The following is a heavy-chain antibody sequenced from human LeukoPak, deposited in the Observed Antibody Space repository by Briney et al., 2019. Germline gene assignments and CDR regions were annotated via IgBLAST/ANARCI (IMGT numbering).Heavy chain of an antibody. CDR3: ARVVVVNGPFDP. Sequence: PGGSLRLSCAASGFTFSSYAMSWVRQAPGKGLEWVSYISSSGSTIYYADSVKGRFTISRDNAKNSLYLQMNSLRAEDTAVYYCARVVVVNGPFDPWGQGTLVTVSS. CDR2: ISSSGSTI. V-gene: IGHV3-48*04. CDR1: GFTFSSYA. D-gene: IGHD2-2*01. J-gene: IGHJ5*02.